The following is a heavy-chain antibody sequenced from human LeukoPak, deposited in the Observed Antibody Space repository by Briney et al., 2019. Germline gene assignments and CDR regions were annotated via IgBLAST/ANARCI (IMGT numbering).Heavy chain of an antibody. CDR1: GGSISSGSYY. D-gene: IGHD6-13*01. Sequence: SETLSLTCTVSGGSISSGSYYWSWIRQPAGKGLEWIGRIYTSGSTNYNTSLKSRVTISVDTSKNQFSLKLSSVTAADTAVYYCARDSDSSSWYWYYGMDVWGQGTTVTVSS. V-gene: IGHV4-61*02. J-gene: IGHJ6*02. CDR2: IYTSGST. CDR3: ARDSDSSSWYWYYGMDV.